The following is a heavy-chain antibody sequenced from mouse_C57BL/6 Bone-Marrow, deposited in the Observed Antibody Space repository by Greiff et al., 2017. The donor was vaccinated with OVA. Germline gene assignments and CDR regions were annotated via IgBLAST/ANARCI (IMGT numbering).Heavy chain of an antibody. CDR2: ISNGGGST. V-gene: IGHV5-12*01. Sequence: EVKLEESGGGLVQPGGSLKLSCAASGFTFSDYYMYWVRQTPEKRLEWVAYISNGGGSTYYPDTVKGRFTISRDNAKNTLYLQMSRLKSEDTAMYYCARRYYDYDHFDYWGQGTTLTVSS. D-gene: IGHD2-4*01. CDR1: GFTFSDYY. CDR3: ARRYYDYDHFDY. J-gene: IGHJ2*01.